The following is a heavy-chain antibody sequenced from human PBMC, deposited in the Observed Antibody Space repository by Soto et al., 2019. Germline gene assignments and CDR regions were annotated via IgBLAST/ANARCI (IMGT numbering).Heavy chain of an antibody. CDR1: GFTFSSYS. CDR3: ARDWAPLTYSSGWYALLGY. Sequence: GGSLRLSCAASGFTFSSYSMNWVRQAPGKGLEWVSYISSSSSTIYYADSEKGRFTISRDNAKNSLYLQMNSLRAEDTAVYYCARDWAPLTYSSGWYALLGYWGQGTLVTVSS. CDR2: ISSSSSTI. J-gene: IGHJ4*02. D-gene: IGHD6-19*01. V-gene: IGHV3-48*01.